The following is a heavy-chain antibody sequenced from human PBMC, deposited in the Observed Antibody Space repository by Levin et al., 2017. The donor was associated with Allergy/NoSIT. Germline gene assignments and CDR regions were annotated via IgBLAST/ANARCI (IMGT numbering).Heavy chain of an antibody. V-gene: IGHV3-74*01. CDR3: ARETYYDILTGPEKAFDI. CDR1: GFTFSSL. Sequence: PGGSLRLSCAASGFTFSSLMHWVRQAPGKGLVWVSLIDSDGSTTTYADSVKGRFIISRDNAKNTLYLQMNSLRAEDTAVYYCARETYYDILTGPEKAFDIWGQGTMVTVSS. J-gene: IGHJ3*02. D-gene: IGHD3-9*01. CDR2: IDSDGSTT.